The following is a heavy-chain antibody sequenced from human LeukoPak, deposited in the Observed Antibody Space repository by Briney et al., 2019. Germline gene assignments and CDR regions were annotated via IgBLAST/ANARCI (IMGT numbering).Heavy chain of an antibody. CDR3: ARGGSGWNFYYYYMDV. J-gene: IGHJ6*03. V-gene: IGHV4-39*07. CDR2: IYYSGST. D-gene: IGHD6-19*01. Sequence: PSETLSLTCTVSGGSISSSSYYWGWIRQPPGKGLEGIGTIYYSGSTYYNPSLKSRVTISVDTSKNQFSLKLSSVTAADTAVYYCARGGSGWNFYYYYMDVWGKGTTVTISS. CDR1: GGSISSSSYY.